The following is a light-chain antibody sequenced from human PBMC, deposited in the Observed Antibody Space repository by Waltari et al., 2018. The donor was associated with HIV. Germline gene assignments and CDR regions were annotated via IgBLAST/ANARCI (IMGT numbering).Light chain of an antibody. CDR3: QVCHTWGDHPEWG. Sequence: YVLTQPPSVSVAPGQTARVTCGGNNIGSKRVHWCRVKPGQDPVLVVYDDSDRPSGSPQLFSGSHAVNTPTLSISSVEAWDEADYYCQVCHTWGDHPEWGVGGGTKLAVL. J-gene: IGLJ3*02. CDR2: DDS. V-gene: IGLV3-21*02. CDR1: NIGSKR.